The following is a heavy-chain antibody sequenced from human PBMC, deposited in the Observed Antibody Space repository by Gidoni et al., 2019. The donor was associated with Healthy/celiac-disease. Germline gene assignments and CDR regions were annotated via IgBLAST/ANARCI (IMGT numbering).Heavy chain of an antibody. Sequence: QVQLVQSGAEVKKPGSSVKVSCKASGGTFSSYAISWVRQAPGQGLEWMGGIIPIFGTANYAQKFQGRVTITADESTSTAYMELSSLRSEDTAVYYCARGAYDSSGYGGAFDIWGQGTMVTVSS. V-gene: IGHV1-69*01. J-gene: IGHJ3*02. D-gene: IGHD3-22*01. CDR1: GGTFSSYA. CDR2: IIPIFGTA. CDR3: ARGAYDSSGYGGAFDI.